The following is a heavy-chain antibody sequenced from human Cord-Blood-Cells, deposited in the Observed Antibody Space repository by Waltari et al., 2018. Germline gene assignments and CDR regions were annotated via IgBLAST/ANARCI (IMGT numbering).Heavy chain of an antibody. Sequence: QVQLVESGGGVVQPGRSLRLSCAASGFTFSSYGMHWVRQAPGKGLEWVAVISYDGSNKYYADSVKGRFTISRDNSKNTLYLQMNSLRAEDTAVYYCAKSEGIADYWGQGTLVTVSS. V-gene: IGHV3-30*18. CDR2: ISYDGSNK. CDR3: AKSEGIADY. CDR1: GFTFSSYG. J-gene: IGHJ4*02. D-gene: IGHD6-13*01.